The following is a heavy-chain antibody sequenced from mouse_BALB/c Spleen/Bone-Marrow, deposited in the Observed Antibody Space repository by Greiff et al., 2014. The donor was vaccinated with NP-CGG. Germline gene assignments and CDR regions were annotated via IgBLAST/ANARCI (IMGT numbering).Heavy chain of an antibody. Sequence: QVQLQQPGAKLVRPGTSVKVSCKASGYAFTNYLIEWFKQRPGQGLEWIGVINPGSGGTNFNEKFRGKATLTADKSSSTAYMQFNSLTSDYSAVYFCAREGYYGLDYWGQGTTLTVSS. D-gene: IGHD2-1*01. V-gene: IGHV1-54*03. CDR3: AREGYYGLDY. CDR1: GYAFTNYL. J-gene: IGHJ2*01. CDR2: INPGSGGT.